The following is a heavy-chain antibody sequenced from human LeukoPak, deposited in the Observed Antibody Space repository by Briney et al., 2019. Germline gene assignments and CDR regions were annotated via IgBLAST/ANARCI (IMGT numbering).Heavy chain of an antibody. CDR2: IKSKTDGGTT. D-gene: IGHD6-19*01. V-gene: IGHV3-15*01. Sequence: GGSLRLSCAASGFTFSNAWMSWVRQAPGKGLEWVGRIKSKTDGGTTDYAAPVKGRFTISRDDSKNTLYLQMNSLKTEDTAVYYCTTGGQWLEPLYYYYYMDAWGKGTTVTVSS. J-gene: IGHJ6*03. CDR3: TTGGQWLEPLYYYYYMDA. CDR1: GFTFSNAW.